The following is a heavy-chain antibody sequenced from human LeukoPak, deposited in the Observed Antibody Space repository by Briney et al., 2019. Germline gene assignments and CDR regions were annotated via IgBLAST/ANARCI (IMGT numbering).Heavy chain of an antibody. CDR2: IRYDGSSK. V-gene: IGHV3-30*02. CDR1: GFTFSSYA. Sequence: GGSLRLSCAASGFTFSSYAMHWVRQAPGKGLEWVTFIRYDGSSKYYADSVKGRFTISRDNSKNTLYLQMNSLRAEVTAVYYCAKGSKEVLFTRDHYMDVWGKETTVTISS. D-gene: IGHD3-3*01. J-gene: IGHJ6*03. CDR3: AKGSKEVLFTRDHYMDV.